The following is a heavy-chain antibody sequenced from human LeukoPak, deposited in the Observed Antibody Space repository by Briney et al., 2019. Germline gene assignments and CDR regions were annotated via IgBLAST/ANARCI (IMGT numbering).Heavy chain of an antibody. D-gene: IGHD3-22*01. V-gene: IGHV4-31*03. CDR1: GGSISSGGYY. Sequence: PSETLSLTCTVSGGSISSGGYYWSWIRQHPGKGLEWIGYIYYSGSTYYNPSLKSRVTISVDTSKNQFSLKLSSVTAADTAVYYCAIRKVVSEYYFDYWGQGTLVTVSS. J-gene: IGHJ4*02. CDR3: AIRKVVSEYYFDY. CDR2: IYYSGST.